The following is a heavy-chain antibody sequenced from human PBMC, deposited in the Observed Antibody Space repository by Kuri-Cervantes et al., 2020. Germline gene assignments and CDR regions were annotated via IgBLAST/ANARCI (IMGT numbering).Heavy chain of an antibody. V-gene: IGHV3-11*01. D-gene: IGHD3-22*01. CDR1: EFSFSDYY. J-gene: IGHJ1*01. Sequence: GESLKISCAAAEFSFSDYYMSWIHQAPGKGLEWVSYISSSGSTIYYADSVKGRFTISRDNAKNSLYLQMNSLRAEDTAVYYCARVNYVVVITSAVYFQHWGQGTLVTVSS. CDR2: ISSSGSTI. CDR3: ARVNYVVVITSAVYFQH.